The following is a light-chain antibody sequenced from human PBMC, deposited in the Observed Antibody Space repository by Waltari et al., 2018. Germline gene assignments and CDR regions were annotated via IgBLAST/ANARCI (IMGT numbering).Light chain of an antibody. CDR2: YAS. CDR1: QSIGSS. Sequence: EIVLTQYPDFQSVTPKGKVTITCRASQSIGSSLHWYQQKPDQSPKLLIKYASQSFSGVPSRFSGSGSGTDFTLTINSLEAEDAATYYCHQSGSLPFTFGPGTKVDIK. J-gene: IGKJ3*01. CDR3: HQSGSLPFT. V-gene: IGKV6-21*01.